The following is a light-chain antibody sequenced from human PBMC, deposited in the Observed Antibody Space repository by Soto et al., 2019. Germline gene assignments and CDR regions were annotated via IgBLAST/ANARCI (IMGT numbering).Light chain of an antibody. CDR1: SSSIGAGYD. J-gene: IGLJ1*01. CDR2: GTT. V-gene: IGLV1-40*01. CDR3: HSYDSSLSASV. Sequence: QSVLTQTPSVSGAPGQRVTISCTGRSSSIGAGYDVHWYQHLPGTAPKLLIYGTTNRPSGVPDRFSGSKSGISASLAIAGLQAEDEADYYCHSYDSSLSASVFGAGTKVTVL.